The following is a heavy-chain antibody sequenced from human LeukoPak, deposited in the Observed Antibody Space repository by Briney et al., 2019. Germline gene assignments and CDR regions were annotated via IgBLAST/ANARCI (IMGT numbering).Heavy chain of an antibody. J-gene: IGHJ4*02. CDR3: ARMSVDHYYDSRALFDY. V-gene: IGHV4-59*12. CDR2: IYYSGST. Sequence: SETLSLTCTVSGGSISSYYWSWIRQPPGKGLEWIGYIYYSGSTNYNPSLKSRVTISVDTSKNQFSLKLSSVTAADTAVYYCARMSVDHYYDSRALFDYWGQGTLVTVSS. CDR1: GGSISSYY. D-gene: IGHD3-22*01.